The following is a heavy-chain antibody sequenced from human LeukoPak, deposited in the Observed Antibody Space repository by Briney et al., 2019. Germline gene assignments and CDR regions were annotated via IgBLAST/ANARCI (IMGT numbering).Heavy chain of an antibody. J-gene: IGHJ4*02. CDR3: ARGDTQTAISPEFDY. V-gene: IGHV1-2*02. D-gene: IGHD2-21*02. CDR2: IDPNSGGT. CDR1: GYTFTGYY. Sequence: ASVKVSCKASGYTFTGYYMHWVRQAPGQGLEWMGWIDPNSGGTNYAQKFQGRVTMTRDTSISTAYMELSRLRSDDTAVYYCARGDTQTAISPEFDYWGQGTLVTVSS.